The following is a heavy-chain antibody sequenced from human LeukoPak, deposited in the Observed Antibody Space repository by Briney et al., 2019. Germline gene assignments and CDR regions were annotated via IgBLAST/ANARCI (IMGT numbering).Heavy chain of an antibody. J-gene: IGHJ4*02. CDR2: IYYSGST. CDR3: ARDAYSGSLGYFDY. V-gene: IGHV4-39*02. CDR1: GGSITSSSYY. Sequence: PSETLSLTCIVSGGSITSSSYYWGWIRQPPGKGLEWIGSIYYSGSTDYNSSLKSRVTISVDTSKNQFSLRLSSVTAADTAVYYCARDAYSGSLGYFDYWGQGTLVTVSS. D-gene: IGHD1-26*01.